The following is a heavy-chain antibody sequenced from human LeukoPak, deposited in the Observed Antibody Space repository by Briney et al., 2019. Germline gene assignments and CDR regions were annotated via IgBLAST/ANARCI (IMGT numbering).Heavy chain of an antibody. CDR1: GFTFSSYS. Sequence: PGGSLRLSCAASGFTFSSYSMNWVRQAPGKGLEWVSYVSSSSSTIYYADSVKGRFTISRDNAKNSLYLQMNSLRAEDTAVYYCARDGIVVVIAGAFDIWGQGTMVTVSS. D-gene: IGHD2-21*01. V-gene: IGHV3-48*01. CDR3: ARDGIVVVIAGAFDI. J-gene: IGHJ3*02. CDR2: VSSSSSTI.